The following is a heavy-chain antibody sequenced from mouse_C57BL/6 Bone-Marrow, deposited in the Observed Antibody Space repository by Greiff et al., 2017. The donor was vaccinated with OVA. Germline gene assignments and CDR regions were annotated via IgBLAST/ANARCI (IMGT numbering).Heavy chain of an antibody. CDR2: ISDGGSYT. Sequence: EVHLVESGGGLVKPGGSLKLSCAASGFTFSSYAMSWVRQTPEKRLEWVATISDGGSYTYSPDNVKGRFTISRDNAKNNLYLQMSHLKSEDTAMYYCARDPRWYFDVWGTGTTVTVSS. V-gene: IGHV5-4*01. CDR3: ARDPRWYFDV. J-gene: IGHJ1*03. CDR1: GFTFSSYA.